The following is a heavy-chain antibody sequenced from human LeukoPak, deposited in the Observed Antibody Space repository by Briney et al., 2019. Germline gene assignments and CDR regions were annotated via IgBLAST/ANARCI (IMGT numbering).Heavy chain of an antibody. V-gene: IGHV1-8*01. CDR2: MNPNSGNT. CDR1: GYTFTSYD. J-gene: IGHJ6*03. CDR3: ARGSSYYDFWSGSYMDV. D-gene: IGHD3-3*01. Sequence: ASVKVSCKASGYTFTSYDINWVRQATGQGLEWMGWMNPNSGNTGYAQKFQGRVTITRNTSISTAYMELSSLRSEDTAVYYCARGSSYYDFWSGSYMDVWGKGTTVTVSS.